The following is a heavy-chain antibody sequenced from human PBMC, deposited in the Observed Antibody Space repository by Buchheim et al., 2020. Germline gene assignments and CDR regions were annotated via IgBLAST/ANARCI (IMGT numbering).Heavy chain of an antibody. Sequence: QVQLVESGGGVVQPGRSLRLSCAASGFTFSSYAMHWVRQAPGKGLEWVAVISYDGSNKYYADSVKGRFTISRDNSKNTLSLQMNSLRAEDTAVYYCAREGSSWYRDYFDYWGQGTL. J-gene: IGHJ4*02. V-gene: IGHV3-30-3*01. CDR3: AREGSSWYRDYFDY. CDR1: GFTFSSYA. D-gene: IGHD6-13*01. CDR2: ISYDGSNK.